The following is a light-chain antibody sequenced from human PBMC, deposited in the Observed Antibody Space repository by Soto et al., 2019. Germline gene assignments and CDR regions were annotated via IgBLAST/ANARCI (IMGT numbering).Light chain of an antibody. V-gene: IGLV2-14*01. CDR3: SSYTSGRDVYV. CDR1: STDVGAYNY. J-gene: IGLJ1*01. Sequence: QSALAQPASVSGSPGQSITISCTGTSTDVGAYNYVAWYQQHPGKAPKLIIYEVTNRPSGVSYRFSGSKSGDTASLTISGLQADDEADYYCSSYTSGRDVYVFGGGTKVTVL. CDR2: EVT.